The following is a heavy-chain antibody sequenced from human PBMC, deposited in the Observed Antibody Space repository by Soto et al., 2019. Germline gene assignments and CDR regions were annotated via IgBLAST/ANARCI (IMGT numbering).Heavy chain of an antibody. CDR1: GFTLSSHD. Sequence: PGRSLRLSCAASGFTLSSHDMNWVRQAPGKGLEWASYISSSSTIHYADSVKGRFTISRDNAKNSLYLQMNSLRAEDSAVYYCASVYYFDGSAYRTFDFWGPGTPGSVSS. V-gene: IGHV3-48*03. CDR3: ASVYYFDGSAYRTFDF. D-gene: IGHD3-22*01. J-gene: IGHJ4*02. CDR2: ISSSSTI.